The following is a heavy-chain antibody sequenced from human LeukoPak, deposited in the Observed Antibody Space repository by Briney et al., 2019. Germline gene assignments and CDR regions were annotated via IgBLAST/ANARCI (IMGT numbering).Heavy chain of an antibody. CDR2: IIPIFGTA. CDR3: ARAFSSSWFMVAGDYFDY. CDR1: GGTFSSYA. D-gene: IGHD6-13*01. Sequence: SVKVSCKASGGTFSSYAISWVRQAPGQGLEWMGGIIPIFGTANYVQKFQGRVTITADESTSTAYMELSSLRSEDTAVYYCARAFSSSWFMVAGDYFDYWGQGTLVTVSS. V-gene: IGHV1-69*01. J-gene: IGHJ4*02.